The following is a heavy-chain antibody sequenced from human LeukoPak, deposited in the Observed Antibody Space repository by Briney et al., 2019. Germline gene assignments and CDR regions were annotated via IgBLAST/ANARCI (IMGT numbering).Heavy chain of an antibody. J-gene: IGHJ4*02. D-gene: IGHD3-10*01. Sequence: PGGPLRLSCAASGFTFSTNAMTWVRQAPGKGLEWVSAISGSGGTTYYADSVKGRFTISRDNSKNTLYLQMNSLRAEDTAVYYCAKAQVRGVITMEDYWGQGTLVSVSS. CDR2: ISGSGGTT. CDR3: AKAQVRGVITMEDY. CDR1: GFTFSTNA. V-gene: IGHV3-23*01.